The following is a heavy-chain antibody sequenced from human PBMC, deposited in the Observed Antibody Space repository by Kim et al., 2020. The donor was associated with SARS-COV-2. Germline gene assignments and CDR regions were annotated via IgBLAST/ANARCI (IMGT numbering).Heavy chain of an antibody. V-gene: IGHV4-31*03. CDR1: GGSISSGGYY. J-gene: IGHJ5*02. CDR3: ARGSIPLSPNCGGDCYSAWFDP. CDR2: IYYSGST. D-gene: IGHD2-21*02. Sequence: SETLSLTCTVSGGSISSGGYYWSWIRQHPGKGLEWIGYIYYSGSTYYNPSLKSRVTISVDTSKNQFSLKLSSVTAADTAVYYCARGSIPLSPNCGGDCYSAWFDPWGQGTLVTVSS.